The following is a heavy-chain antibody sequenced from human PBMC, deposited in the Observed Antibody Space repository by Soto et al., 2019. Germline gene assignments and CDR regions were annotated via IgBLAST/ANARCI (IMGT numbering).Heavy chain of an antibody. D-gene: IGHD3-10*01. CDR3: ANSSSGRYYAFDI. Sequence: GGSLRLSCAASGFTFSSYGMHWVRQAPGKGLEWVAVISYDGSNKYYADSVKGRFTISRDNSKNTLYLQMNSLRAEDTAVYYCANSSSGRYYAFDIWGQGTMVTVSS. J-gene: IGHJ3*02. CDR1: GFTFSSYG. CDR2: ISYDGSNK. V-gene: IGHV3-30*18.